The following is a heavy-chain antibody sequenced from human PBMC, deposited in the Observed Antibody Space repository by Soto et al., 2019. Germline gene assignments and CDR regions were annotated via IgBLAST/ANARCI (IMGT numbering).Heavy chain of an antibody. CDR2: IYYSGST. V-gene: IGHV4-59*01. CDR1: GASIGSYY. CDR3: AREQREGITFGDAFDI. D-gene: IGHD3-16*01. Sequence: PSETLSLTCTVSGASIGSYYWSWIRQPPGKGLEWIGYIYYSGSTNYNPSLKSRVTISVDTSKNQFSLKLSSVTAADTAVYYCAREQREGITFGDAFDIWGQGTMVTVSS. J-gene: IGHJ3*02.